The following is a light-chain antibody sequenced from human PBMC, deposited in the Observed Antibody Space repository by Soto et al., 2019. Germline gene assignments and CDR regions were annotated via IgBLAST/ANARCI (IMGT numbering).Light chain of an antibody. Sequence: DIQMTQSPSSLSASVGDRVTITCQASQDITDYLHWYQQKPGKAPRLLIYDASNLETGVPSRFSGSGSGTDFSFTISSLQPEDIATYYCQQSEALVLSFCGGTKVEIK. CDR3: QQSEALVLS. CDR2: DAS. V-gene: IGKV1-33*01. CDR1: QDITDY. J-gene: IGKJ4*01.